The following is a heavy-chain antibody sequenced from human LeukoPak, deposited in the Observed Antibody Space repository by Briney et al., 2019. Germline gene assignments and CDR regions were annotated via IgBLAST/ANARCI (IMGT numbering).Heavy chain of an antibody. CDR3: ARVNFDWSLWDYYYYYGMDV. J-gene: IGHJ6*02. Sequence: GGSLRLSCEASGFTFSSYWMSWVRQAPGKGLEWVANIKTDGSEKYYVDSVKGRFTISRDNAKNSLYLQMNSLRAEDTAVYYCARVNFDWSLWDYYYYYGMDVWGQGTTVTVSS. V-gene: IGHV3-7*04. D-gene: IGHD3-9*01. CDR2: IKTDGSEK. CDR1: GFTFSSYW.